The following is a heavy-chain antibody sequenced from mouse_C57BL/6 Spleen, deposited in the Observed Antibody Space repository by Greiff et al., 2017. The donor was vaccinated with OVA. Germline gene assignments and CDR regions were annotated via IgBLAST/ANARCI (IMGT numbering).Heavy chain of an antibody. CDR3: TTGYYDYAVDY. CDR1: GYTFTSYW. CDR2: IYPGNSDT. J-gene: IGHJ4*01. D-gene: IGHD1-1*01. Sequence: EVQLQQSGTVLARPGASVKMSCKTSGYTFTSYWMHWVKQRPGQGLEWIGAIYPGNSDTSSNQKFKGKAKLTAVTSASTAYMERSSLTTEDSAVYYCTTGYYDYAVDYWGQGTSVTVSS. V-gene: IGHV1-5*01.